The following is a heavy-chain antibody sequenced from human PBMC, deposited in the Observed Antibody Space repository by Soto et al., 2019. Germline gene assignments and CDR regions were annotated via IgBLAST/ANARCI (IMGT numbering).Heavy chain of an antibody. Sequence: GSLRLSCAASGFTFSSYSMNWVRQAPGKGLEWVSSISSSSSYIYYADSVKGRITISRDNAKNSLYLQMNSLKAEDTAVYYCARGAEAYGDYYYYYYGMDVWGQGTTVTVSS. V-gene: IGHV3-21*01. CDR1: GFTFSSYS. CDR3: ARGAEAYGDYYYYYYGMDV. CDR2: ISSSSSYI. D-gene: IGHD4-17*01. J-gene: IGHJ6*02.